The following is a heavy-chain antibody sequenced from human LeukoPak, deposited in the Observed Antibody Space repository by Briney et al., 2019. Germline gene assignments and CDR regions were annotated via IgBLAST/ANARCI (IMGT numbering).Heavy chain of an antibody. CDR1: DGSISGYY. CDR3: ARDLGSGWYDY. D-gene: IGHD6-13*01. Sequence: PSETLSLTCSVSDGSISGYYWSWIRQPAGKGLEWIGRMHTSGSSNYNVSLKSRITMSVDTSRNQFALRPSSVTAADTAIYYCARDLGSGWYDYWGQGTLVTVSS. V-gene: IGHV4-4*07. J-gene: IGHJ4*02. CDR2: MHTSGSS.